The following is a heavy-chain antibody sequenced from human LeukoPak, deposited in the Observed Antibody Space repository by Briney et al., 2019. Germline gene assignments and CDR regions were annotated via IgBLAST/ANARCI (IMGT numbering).Heavy chain of an antibody. J-gene: IGHJ6*02. V-gene: IGHV1-69*02. CDR2: IIPILGIA. CDR1: GGTFSSYT. CDR3: ARVACSSTSCYYYYGMDV. D-gene: IGHD2-2*01. Sequence: SVKVSRKASGGTFSSYTISWVRQAPGQGLEWMGRIIPILGIANYAQKFQGRVTITADKSTSTAYMELSSLRSEDTAVYYCARVACSSTSCYYYYGMDVWGQGTTVTVSS.